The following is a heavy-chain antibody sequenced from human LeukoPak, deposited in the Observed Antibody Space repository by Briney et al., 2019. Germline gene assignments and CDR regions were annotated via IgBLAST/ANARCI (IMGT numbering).Heavy chain of an antibody. V-gene: IGHV1-2*02. CDR2: INPNSGGT. Sequence: ASVKVSCKASGYTFTGYYMHWVRQAPGQGLEWMGWINPNSGGTNYAQKFQGRVTMTRYTSISTASMELSRLRSDATAAYYCASLSTVTTRDFDYWGEGTLVSVP. D-gene: IGHD4-17*01. J-gene: IGHJ4*02. CDR3: ASLSTVTTRDFDY. CDR1: GYTFTGYY.